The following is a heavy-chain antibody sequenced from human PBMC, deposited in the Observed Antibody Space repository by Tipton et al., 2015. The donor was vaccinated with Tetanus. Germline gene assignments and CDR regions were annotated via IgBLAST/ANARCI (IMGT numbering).Heavy chain of an antibody. J-gene: IGHJ2*01. CDR1: GGSISSYY. V-gene: IGHV4-59*01. CDR3: ARFGDYGDYVNGWYFDL. CDR2: IYYSGST. Sequence: GLVKPSETLSLTCTVSGGSISSYYWSWIRQPPGKGLEWIGYIYYSGSTNYNPSLKSRVTISVDTSKNQFSLKLSSVTAADTAVYYCARFGDYGDYVNGWYFDLWGRGTLVTVSS. D-gene: IGHD4-17*01.